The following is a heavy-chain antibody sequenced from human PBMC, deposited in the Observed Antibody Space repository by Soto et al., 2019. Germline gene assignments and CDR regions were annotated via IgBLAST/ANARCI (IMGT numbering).Heavy chain of an antibody. D-gene: IGHD6-13*01. CDR1: GFTFSDYG. Sequence: ASVKVSCKASGFTFSDYGLSWVRQAPGQPLEWMGWISGDNINSKYSQKFQGRLTMTTETSTATASMELRSLTSDDTAVYYCGREGQQLAQEKYYQFNGMDVWGQGTTVTVSS. J-gene: IGHJ6*02. CDR3: GREGQQLAQEKYYQFNGMDV. V-gene: IGHV1-18*01. CDR2: ISGDNINS.